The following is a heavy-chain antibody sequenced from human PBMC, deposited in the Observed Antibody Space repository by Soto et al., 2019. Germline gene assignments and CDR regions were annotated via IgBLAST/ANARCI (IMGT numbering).Heavy chain of an antibody. J-gene: IGHJ5*02. D-gene: IGHD2-2*01. V-gene: IGHV3-7*01. CDR1: GFTSSTYW. CDR2: INQDGSEK. Sequence: GGSLRLSCAASGFTSSTYWMSWVRQAPGKGLEWVANINQDGSEKYYVDSVKGRFTISRDNAKNSLYLQMSSLRAEDTAVYYCAGMIVEVPAAMGRWFDPWGQGTRVTVSS. CDR3: AGMIVEVPAAMGRWFDP.